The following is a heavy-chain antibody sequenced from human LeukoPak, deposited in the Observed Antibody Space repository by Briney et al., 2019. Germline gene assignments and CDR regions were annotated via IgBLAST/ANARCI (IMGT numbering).Heavy chain of an antibody. V-gene: IGHV1-46*01. Sequence: ASVKVSCKASGYSFTNYYIHWLRQAPGQGLEWMGIINPSGGATGYAQKFQGRVTMTRDTSTSTVYMELSSLTSEDTAVYHCARATFGVRDHEVYNMDVWGQGTTVTVSS. CDR2: INPSGGAT. CDR3: ARATFGVRDHEVYNMDV. J-gene: IGHJ6*02. D-gene: IGHD3-3*01. CDR1: GYSFTNYY.